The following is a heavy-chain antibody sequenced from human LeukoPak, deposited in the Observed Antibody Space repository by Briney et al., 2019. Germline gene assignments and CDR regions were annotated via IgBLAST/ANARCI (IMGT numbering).Heavy chain of an antibody. CDR2: IYYNGNT. J-gene: IGHJ5*02. D-gene: IGHD3-22*01. V-gene: IGHV4-31*03. CDR3: ARSYDSSGYYIGNWFDP. CDR1: GASVSSGGYY. Sequence: SETLSLTCIVSGASVSSGGYYWSWIRQPPGKGLEWIGYIYYNGNTYYNPSLKSRVTISVDTSKDQFSLRLNSVTAADTAVYYCARSYDSSGYYIGNWFDPWGQGTLVTVSS.